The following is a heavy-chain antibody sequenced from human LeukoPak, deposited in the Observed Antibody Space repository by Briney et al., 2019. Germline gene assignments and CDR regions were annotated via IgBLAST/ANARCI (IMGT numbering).Heavy chain of an antibody. CDR1: GFTFSSYA. CDR2: ISGSGGRT. CDR3: ARKTDSGGQGDY. J-gene: IGHJ4*02. Sequence: GGSLRLSCAASGFTFSSYAMTWVRQPPGKGLEWVSTISGSGGRTYYADSVKGRFTISRDDSKNTLYLQMNSLRAEDTAVYYCARKTDSGGQGDYWGPGTLVTVSS. V-gene: IGHV3-23*01. D-gene: IGHD3-22*01.